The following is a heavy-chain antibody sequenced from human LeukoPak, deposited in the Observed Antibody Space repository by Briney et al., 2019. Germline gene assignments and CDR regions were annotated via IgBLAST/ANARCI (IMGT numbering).Heavy chain of an antibody. CDR3: ARRAHSGAMITLDY. D-gene: IGHD5-12*01. Sequence: GESLKISCKVSGYRFTSYWIGWVRHMPGKGLEWMGIIYPRDSDTRYSPSFQGQVTISADNSISTAYLQWSSLKASDTAMYYCARRAHSGAMITLDYWGQGTLVTVSS. CDR1: GYRFTSYW. CDR2: IYPRDSDT. V-gene: IGHV5-51*01. J-gene: IGHJ4*02.